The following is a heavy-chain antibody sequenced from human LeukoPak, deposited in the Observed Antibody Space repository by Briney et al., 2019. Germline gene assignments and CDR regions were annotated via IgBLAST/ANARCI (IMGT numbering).Heavy chain of an antibody. CDR2: INHSGST. Sequence: SETLSLTCAVYGGSFSGYYWSWIRQPPGKGLEWIGEINHSGSTNYNPSLKSRVTISVDTSKNQFSLKLSSVTAADTAVYYCARGFIAEYSSSWYYFDYWGQGTLVTVSS. J-gene: IGHJ4*02. D-gene: IGHD6-13*01. CDR1: GGSFSGYY. V-gene: IGHV4-34*01. CDR3: ARGFIAEYSSSWYYFDY.